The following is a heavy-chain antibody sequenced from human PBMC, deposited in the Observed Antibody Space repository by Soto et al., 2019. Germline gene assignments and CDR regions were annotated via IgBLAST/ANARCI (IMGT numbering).Heavy chain of an antibody. V-gene: IGHV3-30-3*01. Sequence: GGSLRLSCAASGFTFSSYAMHWVRQAPGKGLEWVAVISYDGSNKYYADSVKGRFTISRDNSKTTLYLQMNSLRAEDTAVYYCATDIAARGYFDYWGQGTLVTVYS. CDR2: ISYDGSNK. CDR1: GFTFSSYA. J-gene: IGHJ4*02. CDR3: ATDIAARGYFDY. D-gene: IGHD6-6*01.